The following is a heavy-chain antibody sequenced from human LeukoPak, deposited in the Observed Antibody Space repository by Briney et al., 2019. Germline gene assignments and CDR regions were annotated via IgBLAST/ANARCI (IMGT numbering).Heavy chain of an antibody. CDR1: GYTFTTHD. CDR3: ARGLGDYNTDWFPVSGY. J-gene: IGHJ4*02. D-gene: IGHD3-9*01. CDR2: MDPGSGDT. V-gene: IGHV1-8*01. Sequence: ASVKVSCKASGYTFTTHDLTWVRQATGQGLEWMGWMDPGSGDTAYAQKFQGRVTMTRDTSMSTAYMELNSLGSEDTAIYYCARGLGDYNTDWFPVSGYWGQGTPVTVSS.